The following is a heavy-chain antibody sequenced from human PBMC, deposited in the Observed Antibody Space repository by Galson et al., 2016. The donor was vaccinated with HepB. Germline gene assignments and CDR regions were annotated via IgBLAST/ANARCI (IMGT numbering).Heavy chain of an antibody. Sequence: SLRLSCAASGFTFSGSAIHWVRHASGKGLEWVGRIRSKASNYATADAASVKGRFTISSDDSKNTAYLQMNSLKTEDTAVYYCTTSLVYYFDYWGQGTLVTVSS. J-gene: IGHJ4*02. V-gene: IGHV3-73*01. CDR2: IRSKASNYAT. D-gene: IGHD2-21*01. CDR1: GFTFSGSA. CDR3: TTSLVYYFDY.